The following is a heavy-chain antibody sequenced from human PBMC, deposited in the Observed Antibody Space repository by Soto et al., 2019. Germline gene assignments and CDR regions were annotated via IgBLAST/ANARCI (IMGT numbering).Heavy chain of an antibody. CDR1: GFTLSGYA. J-gene: IGHJ6*03. D-gene: IGHD6-6*01. Sequence: EVQLAESGGGLAQPGGSLRLSCAASGFTLSGYAMDWVRQAPGKGLEYVSGISSNGVGTYYANSVQGRFTISRDNSKNTVEPQMGSLRPEDMAVYYCARRARPDFYYMDVWGKGTTVTVSS. CDR3: ARRARPDFYYMDV. V-gene: IGHV3-64*01. CDR2: ISSNGVGT.